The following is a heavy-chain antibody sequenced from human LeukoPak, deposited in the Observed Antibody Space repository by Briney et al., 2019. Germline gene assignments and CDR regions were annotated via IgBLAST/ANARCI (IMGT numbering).Heavy chain of an antibody. CDR1: GYTFISFG. J-gene: IGHJ4*02. CDR3: ARGTGIAAGTDY. Sequence: ASVKVSCKASGYTFISFGISWVRQAPGQGLEWMGWISAYNGNTNYAQKFQGRVTMTTDTSTRAAYMELRSLRSDDTAVYYYARGTGIAAGTDYWGQGTLVTVSS. D-gene: IGHD6-13*01. V-gene: IGHV1-18*01. CDR2: ISAYNGNT.